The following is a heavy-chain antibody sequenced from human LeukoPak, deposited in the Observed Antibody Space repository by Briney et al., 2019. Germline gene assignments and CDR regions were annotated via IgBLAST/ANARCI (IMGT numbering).Heavy chain of an antibody. CDR3: ARHPYYYGSGKYYMDV. V-gene: IGHV1-8*01. CDR1: GYTFTSYD. J-gene: IGHJ6*03. CDR2: MNPNSGNT. Sequence: PGASVKVSCKTSGYTFTSYDINWVRQATGQGLEWMRWMNPNSGNTGYAQKFQGRVTMTRNTSISTAYMELSSLRSEDTAVYYCARHPYYYGSGKYYMDVWGKGTTVTVSS. D-gene: IGHD3-10*01.